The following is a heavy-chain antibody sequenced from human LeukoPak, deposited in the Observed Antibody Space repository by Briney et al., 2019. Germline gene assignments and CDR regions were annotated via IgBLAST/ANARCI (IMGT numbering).Heavy chain of an antibody. J-gene: IGHJ6*03. CDR1: GFTFSSYG. D-gene: IGHD3-16*02. CDR2: IRYDGSNK. V-gene: IGHV3-30*02. CDR3: AKGSRYYDYVWGSYPGYYYYYMDV. Sequence: GGSLRLSCAASGFTFSSYGMHWVRQAPGKGLEWVAFIRYDGSNKYYADSVKGRFTISRDNSKNTLYLQMNSLRAEDTAVYYCAKGSRYYDYVWGSYPGYYYYYMDVWGKGTTVTVSS.